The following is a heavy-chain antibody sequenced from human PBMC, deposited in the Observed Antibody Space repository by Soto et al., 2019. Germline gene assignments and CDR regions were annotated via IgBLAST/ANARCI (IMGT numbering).Heavy chain of an antibody. V-gene: IGHV4-34*01. J-gene: IGHJ6*02. CDR3: ARAWAAVQFLDV. CDR1: GGSFSGYY. Sequence: SETLSLTCAFYGGSFSGYYWSWIRQPPGKGLEWIGEINHSGSTNYNPSLKSRVSISVDTSKNQFSLKLSSVTAADTAVHSCARAWAAVQFLDVWGHGTTVTVSS. D-gene: IGHD2-15*01. CDR2: INHSGST.